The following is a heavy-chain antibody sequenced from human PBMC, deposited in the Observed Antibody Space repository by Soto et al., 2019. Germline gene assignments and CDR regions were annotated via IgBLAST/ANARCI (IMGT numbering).Heavy chain of an antibody. CDR1: GGSFSGYY. D-gene: IGHD4-17*01. V-gene: IGHV4-34*01. J-gene: IGHJ6*02. Sequence: SETLSLTCAVYGGSFSGYYWSWIRQPPGKGLEWIGEINHSGSTNYNPSLKSRVTISVDTSKNQFSLKLSSVTAAYTAVYYCATDYGGNSRDYYYYYGMDVWGQGTTVTVSS. CDR2: INHSGST. CDR3: ATDYGGNSRDYYYYYGMDV.